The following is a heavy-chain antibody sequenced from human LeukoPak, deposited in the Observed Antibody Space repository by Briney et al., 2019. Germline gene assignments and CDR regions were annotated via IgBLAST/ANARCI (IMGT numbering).Heavy chain of an antibody. CDR2: ISAYNGNT. CDR3: ATGKVVTAILGSYNWFDP. V-gene: IGHV1-18*01. D-gene: IGHD2-21*02. J-gene: IGHJ5*02. Sequence: ASVKVSCKASGYTFTSYGISWVRQAPGQGLEWMGWISAYNGNTNYAQKLQGRVTMTTDTSTSTAYMELRSLRSDDTAVYYCATGKVVTAILGSYNWFDPWGQGTLVTVSS. CDR1: GYTFTSYG.